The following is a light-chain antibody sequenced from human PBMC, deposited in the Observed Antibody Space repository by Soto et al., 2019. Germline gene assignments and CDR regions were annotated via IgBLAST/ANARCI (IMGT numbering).Light chain of an antibody. CDR1: QSVTSSY. CDR2: GAS. Sequence: EIVLTQSPGTLSLSPGERATLSCRSSQSVTSSYLAWYQQKPGQAPRLLIYGASSRATGIPNRFSGSGSGTDFTVTISSLESEDFAVCDCQQYGSSPRTFGQGTNLEIK. V-gene: IGKV3-20*01. CDR3: QQYGSSPRT. J-gene: IGKJ2*01.